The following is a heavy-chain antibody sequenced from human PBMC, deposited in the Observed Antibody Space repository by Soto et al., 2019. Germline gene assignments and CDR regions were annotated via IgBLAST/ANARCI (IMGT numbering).Heavy chain of an antibody. CDR3: ARPNSDYSKVDP. J-gene: IGHJ5*02. Sequence: LSLTCTVSGGSISSSFWSWIRQPPGKGLEWIGYIYYTGSTNYNPALKSRVTISVDTSKNQFSLKLSSVTAADTAVYYCARPNSDYSKVDPWGQG. CDR1: GGSISSSF. CDR2: IYYTGST. V-gene: IGHV4-59*08. D-gene: IGHD6-13*01.